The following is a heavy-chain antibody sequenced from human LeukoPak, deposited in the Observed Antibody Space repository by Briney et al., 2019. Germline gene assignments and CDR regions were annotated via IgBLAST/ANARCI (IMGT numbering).Heavy chain of an antibody. CDR3: ARALGVGVVAAIGWFDP. V-gene: IGHV4-59*01. Sequence: SETLSLTCTVSGGSISSYYWGWIRQPPGKGLEWIGYIYYSGSTNYNPSLKSRVTISVDTSKNQFSLKLSSVTAADTAVYYCARALGVGVVAAIGWFDPWGQGTLVTVSS. CDR1: GGSISSYY. CDR2: IYYSGST. D-gene: IGHD2-15*01. J-gene: IGHJ5*02.